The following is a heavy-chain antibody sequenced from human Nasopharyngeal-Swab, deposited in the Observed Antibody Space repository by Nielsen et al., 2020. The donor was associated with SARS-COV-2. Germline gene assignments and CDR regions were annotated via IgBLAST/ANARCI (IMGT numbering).Heavy chain of an antibody. CDR2: ISYDGSNK. J-gene: IGHJ4*02. D-gene: IGHD3-3*01. V-gene: IGHV3-30*03. CDR3: ARSTWSAYLYYFDY. CDR1: GFTFSSYG. Sequence: GESLKISCAASGFTFSSYGMHWVRQAPGKGLEWVAVISYDGSNKYYADSVKGRFTISRDNAKNSLYLQMNSLRAEDTAVYYCARSTWSAYLYYFDYWGQGTLVTVSS.